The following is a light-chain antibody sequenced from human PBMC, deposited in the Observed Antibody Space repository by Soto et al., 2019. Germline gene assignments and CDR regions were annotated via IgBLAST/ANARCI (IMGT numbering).Light chain of an antibody. Sequence: QSALTQPASVSGSPGQSITISCTGTSSDVGGYNLVSWYQQYSGKAPKLMIYEVSKRPSGVSNRFSGSKSGNTASLTISGLQPEDEADYYCSSYTSSSTRVFGGGTKLTVL. V-gene: IGLV2-14*01. CDR1: SSDVGGYNL. CDR3: SSYTSSSTRV. J-gene: IGLJ3*02. CDR2: EVS.